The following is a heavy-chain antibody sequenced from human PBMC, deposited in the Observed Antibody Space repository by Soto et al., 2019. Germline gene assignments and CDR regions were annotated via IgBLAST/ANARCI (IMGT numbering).Heavy chain of an antibody. D-gene: IGHD3-22*01. V-gene: IGHV4-59*01. J-gene: IGHJ4*02. CDR2: IYYSGST. Sequence: SETLSLTCTVSGGSISSYYWSWIRQPPGKGLEWIGYIYYSGSTNYNPSLKSRVTIPVDTSKNQFSLKLSSVTAADTAVYYCARTYYYDSSGYFSFDYWGQGTLVTVSS. CDR3: ARTYYYDSSGYFSFDY. CDR1: GGSISSYY.